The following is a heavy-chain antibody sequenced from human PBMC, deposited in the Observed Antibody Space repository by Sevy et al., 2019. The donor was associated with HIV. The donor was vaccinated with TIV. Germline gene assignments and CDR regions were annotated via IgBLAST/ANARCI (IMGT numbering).Heavy chain of an antibody. Sequence: GGSLRLSCAASGFTFSGSAMHWVRQASGKGLEWVGRIRSKANSYATAYAASVKGRFTISRDDSKNTAYLQMNSLKTEETAVYYCTRRGAAAGTGVEYWGQGTLVTVSS. J-gene: IGHJ4*02. CDR1: GFTFSGSA. CDR3: TRRGAAAGTGVEY. CDR2: IRSKANSYAT. V-gene: IGHV3-73*01. D-gene: IGHD6-13*01.